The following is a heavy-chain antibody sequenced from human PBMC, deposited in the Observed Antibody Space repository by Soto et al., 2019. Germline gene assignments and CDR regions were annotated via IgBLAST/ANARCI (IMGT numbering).Heavy chain of an antibody. D-gene: IGHD5-18*01. J-gene: IGHJ2*01. V-gene: IGHV3-48*02. CDR3: ARNVEYSYGYHWYFDL. CDR2: ISSSSSTI. CDR1: GFTFSSYI. Sequence: PWGSLRLSCAASGFTFSSYIMNWVRQAPGKGLEWVSYISSSSSTIYYADSVKGRFTISRDNAKNSLYLQMNSLRDEDTAVYYCARNVEYSYGYHWYFDLWGRGTLVTVSS.